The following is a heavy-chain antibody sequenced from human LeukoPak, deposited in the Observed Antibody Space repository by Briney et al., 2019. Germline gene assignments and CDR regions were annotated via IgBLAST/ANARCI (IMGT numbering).Heavy chain of an antibody. CDR1: GFTVSSNY. Sequence: GSLRLSCAASGFTVSSNYMSWVRQAPGKGLEWVSVIYSGGSTYYADSVKGRFTISRDNSKNTLYLQMNSLKAEDTAVYYCAELGITMIGGVWGKGTTVTISS. CDR2: IYSGGST. J-gene: IGHJ6*04. CDR3: AELGITMIGGV. V-gene: IGHV3-53*01. D-gene: IGHD3-10*02.